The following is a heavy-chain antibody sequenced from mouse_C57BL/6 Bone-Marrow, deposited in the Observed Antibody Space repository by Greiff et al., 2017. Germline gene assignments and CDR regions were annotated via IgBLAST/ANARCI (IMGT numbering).Heavy chain of an antibody. CDR2: INPSTGGT. V-gene: IGHV1-42*01. J-gene: IGHJ4*01. Sequence: VQLQQSGPELVKPGASVKISCKASGYSFTGYYMNWVKQSPEKSLEWIGEINPSTGGTTYNQKFKAKATLTVDKSSSTAYMQLKSLTSEDSAVYYCASMITTGYYYAMDYWGQGTSVTVSS. D-gene: IGHD2-4*01. CDR3: ASMITTGYYYAMDY. CDR1: GYSFTGYY.